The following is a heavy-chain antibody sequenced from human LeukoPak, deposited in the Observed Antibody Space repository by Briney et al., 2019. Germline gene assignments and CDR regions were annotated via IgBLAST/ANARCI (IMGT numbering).Heavy chain of an antibody. J-gene: IGHJ5*02. CDR3: TTGMITFGGVTVP. V-gene: IGHV3-15*01. CDR1: GXTFSNAW. Sequence: GGSLRLSCAASGXTFSNAWMSWVRQAPGKGLEWVGRIKSKTDGGTTDYAAPVKGRFTISRDDSKNTLYLQMNSLKTEDTAVYYCTTGMITFGGVTVPWGQGTLVTVSS. D-gene: IGHD3-16*01. CDR2: IKSKTDGGTT.